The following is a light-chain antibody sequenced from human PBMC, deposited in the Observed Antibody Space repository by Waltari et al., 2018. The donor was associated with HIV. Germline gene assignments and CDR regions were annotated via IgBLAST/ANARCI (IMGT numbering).Light chain of an antibody. CDR3: QQYYSLPFT. CDR2: WAS. V-gene: IGKV4-1*01. CDR1: LSVLYSSSSKNY. Sequence: DILMTSSPYSLVVSLGESATINCMSILSVLYSSSSKNYLPWYQQKPRQSPKLLIYWASTRESGVPDRFSGGGSGTDFTLTISSLQAEDVAVYYCQQYYSLPFTFGPGTKVDIK. J-gene: IGKJ3*01.